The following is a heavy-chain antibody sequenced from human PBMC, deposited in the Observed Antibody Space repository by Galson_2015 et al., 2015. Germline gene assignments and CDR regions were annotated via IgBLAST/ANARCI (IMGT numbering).Heavy chain of an antibody. J-gene: IGHJ4*02. CDR3: AKVVGSTWPYYFDC. V-gene: IGHV3-23*01. CDR1: GFTFSSYA. CDR2: ISNSGGTT. D-gene: IGHD6-13*01. Sequence: SLRLSCAASGFTFSSYAMSWVRQAPGKGLEWVSAISNSGGTTYYADSVRGRFTISRDNSKNTLYMQTSSLRADDTAIFYCAKVVGSTWPYYFDCWGQGTLVSVSS.